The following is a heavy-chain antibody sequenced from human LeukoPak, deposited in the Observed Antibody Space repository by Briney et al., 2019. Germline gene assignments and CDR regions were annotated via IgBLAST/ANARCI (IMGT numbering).Heavy chain of an antibody. CDR3: ARSDVLYASQGEARYFNH. Sequence: ASVTVSCKASGYTFTAYYIHWVRQAPGQRQEWMGWVGPNNGGTNYAQKFQGSVTMTSDTSISTLYMDLNSLRSDDTAVYYCARSDVLYASQGEARYFNHWGQGTLVTVSS. CDR2: VGPNNGGT. J-gene: IGHJ4*02. D-gene: IGHD3-16*01. CDR1: GYTFTAYY. V-gene: IGHV1-2*02.